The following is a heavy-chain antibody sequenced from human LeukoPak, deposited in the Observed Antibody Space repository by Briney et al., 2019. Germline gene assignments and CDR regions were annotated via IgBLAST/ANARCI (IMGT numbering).Heavy chain of an antibody. CDR2: IKSKSAGGKT. D-gene: IGHD3-22*01. CDR1: GFTVSSNY. V-gene: IGHV3-15*01. CDR3: TAEYDSSGYYPWFSDL. J-gene: IGHJ2*01. Sequence: GGSLRLSCAASGFTVSSNYMSWVRQAPGKGLEWVGRIKSKSAGGKTDYAAPMKGRFTISRDDSKNTLYLQMNSLKTEDTAVYYCTAEYDSSGYYPWFSDLWGRGTLVTASS.